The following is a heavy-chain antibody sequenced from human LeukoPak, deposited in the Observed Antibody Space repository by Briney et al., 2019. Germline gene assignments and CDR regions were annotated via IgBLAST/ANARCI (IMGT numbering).Heavy chain of an antibody. CDR2: IYYSGST. CDR3: ARGVLYSSGRVFRH. J-gene: IGHJ4*02. D-gene: IGHD6-19*01. CDR1: GGSISSYY. Sequence: SETLSLTYTVSGGSISSYYWSWIRQPPGKGLEWIGYIYYSGSTNYNPSLKSRVTISVDTSKNQFSLKLSSVTAADTAVYYCARGVLYSSGRVFRHWGQGTLVTVSS. V-gene: IGHV4-59*12.